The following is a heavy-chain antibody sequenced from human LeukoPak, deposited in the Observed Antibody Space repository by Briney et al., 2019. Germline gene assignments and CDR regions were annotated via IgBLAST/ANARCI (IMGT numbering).Heavy chain of an antibody. CDR3: ARGEVYYYDSSGYPFDY. CDR1: GFTVSSNY. D-gene: IGHD3-22*01. CDR2: IYSGGST. V-gene: IGHV3-53*01. Sequence: PGGSLRLSCAASGFTVSSNYMSWVRQAPGKGLEWVSVIYSGGSTYYADSVKGRFTISRDNSKNTLYLQMNSLRAEDTAVYYCARGEVYYYDSSGYPFDYWGQGTLVTVSS. J-gene: IGHJ4*02.